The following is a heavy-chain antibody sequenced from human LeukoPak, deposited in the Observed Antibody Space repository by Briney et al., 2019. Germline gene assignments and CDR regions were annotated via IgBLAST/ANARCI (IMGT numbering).Heavy chain of an antibody. CDR1: GFTFSSYA. CDR2: ISGSGGST. J-gene: IGHJ4*02. Sequence: GGSLRLSCAASGFTFSSYAMSWVRQAPGKGLEWVSAISGSGGSTYYADSVKGRFTISRDNSKNTLYLQMNSLGAEDTAVYYCAKDGIFNYYDSSGYYYNYWGQGTLVTVSS. CDR3: AKDGIFNYYDSSGYYYNY. D-gene: IGHD3-22*01. V-gene: IGHV3-23*01.